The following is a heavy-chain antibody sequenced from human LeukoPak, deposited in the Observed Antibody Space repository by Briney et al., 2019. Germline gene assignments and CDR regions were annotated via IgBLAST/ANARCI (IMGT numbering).Heavy chain of an antibody. V-gene: IGHV1-18*01. CDR2: ISAYNGNT. CDR3: ARVSYYDVGDY. D-gene: IGHD3-22*01. CDR1: GGTFSSYA. Sequence: ASVKVSCKASGGTFSSYAISWVRQAPGQGLEWMGWISAYNGNTNYAQKLQGRVTMTTDTSTSTAYMELRSLRSDDTAVYYCARVSYYDVGDYWGQGTLVTVSS. J-gene: IGHJ4*02.